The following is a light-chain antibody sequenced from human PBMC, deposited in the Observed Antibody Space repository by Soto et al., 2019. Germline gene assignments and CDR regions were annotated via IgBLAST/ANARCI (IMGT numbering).Light chain of an antibody. CDR1: SSDVGGYDY. J-gene: IGLJ1*01. CDR3: SSYTSSSTPYV. Sequence: QPGTVCGSPGQSFPISCTGSSSDVGGYDYVSWYQHHPGKAPKLMIHDVSNRPSGVSNRFSGSKSGNTASLTISGLQAEDEADYYCSSYTSSSTPYVFGTGTKATVL. CDR2: DVS. V-gene: IGLV2-14*03.